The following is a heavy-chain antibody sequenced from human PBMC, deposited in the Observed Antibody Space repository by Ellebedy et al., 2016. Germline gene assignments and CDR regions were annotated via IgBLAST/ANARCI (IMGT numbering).Heavy chain of an antibody. D-gene: IGHD2-2*01. CDR2: MSSAGSYI. CDR3: AREISSAFDI. V-gene: IGHV3-21*01. J-gene: IGHJ3*02. CDR1: GFTFSSYS. Sequence: GESLKISXAASGFTFSSYSMNWVRQAPGKGLEWVSGMSSAGSYIYYADSVKGRFTISRDNAKNSLYLQMNSLRAEDTAVYHCAREISSAFDIWGQGTTVTVSS.